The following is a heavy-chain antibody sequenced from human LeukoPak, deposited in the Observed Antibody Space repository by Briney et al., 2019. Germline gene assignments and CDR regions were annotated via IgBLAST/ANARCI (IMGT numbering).Heavy chain of an antibody. CDR1: GYTFTDYY. D-gene: IGHD5-12*01. Sequence: ASVKVSCKASGYTFTDYYIHWVRQAPGQGLEWMAWMNPKTGGTSYAQKFQGRVTMTRDTSISTAYMELSRLRSDDTAVYYCARDLGRGAPSGYEFLFDYWGQGTLVTVSS. V-gene: IGHV1-2*02. CDR2: MNPKTGGT. CDR3: ARDLGRGAPSGYEFLFDY. J-gene: IGHJ4*02.